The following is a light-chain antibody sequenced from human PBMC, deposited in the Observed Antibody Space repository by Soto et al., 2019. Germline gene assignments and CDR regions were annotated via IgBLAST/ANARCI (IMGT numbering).Light chain of an antibody. CDR2: GAS. CDR1: QSISDT. CDR3: QQLNSYPLT. J-gene: IGKJ4*01. V-gene: IGKV3-15*01. Sequence: EIVMTQSPATLSVSPGGRATLSCRASQSISDTLAWYQQKPGQAPRLLIHGASTRATGFPARFSGSGSGTDFTLTISSLQSEDFAVYYCQQLNSYPLTFGGGTKVEIK.